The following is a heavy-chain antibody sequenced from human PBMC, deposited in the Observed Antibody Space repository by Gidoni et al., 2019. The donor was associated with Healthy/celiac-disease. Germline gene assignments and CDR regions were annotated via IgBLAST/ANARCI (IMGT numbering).Heavy chain of an antibody. CDR3: ARGTGSTISHYDILTGPYYYYGMDV. CDR1: GFTFSSYE. J-gene: IGHJ6*02. V-gene: IGHV3-48*03. D-gene: IGHD3-9*01. CDR2: ISSSGSTI. Sequence: EVQLVESGGGLVQPGGSLRLSCAASGFTFSSYEMNWVRQAPGKGLEWVSYISSSGSTIYYADSVKGRFTISRDNAKNSLYLQMNSLRAEDTAVYYCARGTGSTISHYDILTGPYYYYGMDVWGQGTTVTVSS.